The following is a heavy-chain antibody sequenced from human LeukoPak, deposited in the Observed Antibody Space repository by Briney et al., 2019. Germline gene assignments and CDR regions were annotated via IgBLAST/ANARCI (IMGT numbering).Heavy chain of an antibody. V-gene: IGHV3-23*01. J-gene: IGHJ5*02. Sequence: PGGSLRLSCAASGFTFSTYAMSWVRQAPGKGLEWVSGISISGGSAYYADSVKGRFTNSRDNSKNTLYLQMNRLRAEDTAVYYCAKDRDLLFAHCWFDLWGQGILVTVSS. CDR2: ISISGGSA. CDR3: AKDRDLLFAHCWFDL. D-gene: IGHD3-10*01. CDR1: GFTFSTYA.